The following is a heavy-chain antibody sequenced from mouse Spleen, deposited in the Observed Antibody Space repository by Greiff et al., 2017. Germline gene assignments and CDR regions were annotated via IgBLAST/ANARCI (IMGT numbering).Heavy chain of an antibody. D-gene: IGHD2-14*01. V-gene: IGHV1-87*01. CDR2: IYPGDGDT. J-gene: IGHJ3*01. Sequence: VKLVESGVELARPGASVKLSCKASGYTFTSYWMQWVKQRPGQGLEWIGAIYPGDGDTRYTQKFKGKATLTADKSSSTVYMELSRLTSEDSAVYFCARHEDRDDGFAYWGQGTLVTVSA. CDR3: ARHEDRDDGFAY. CDR1: GYTFTSYW.